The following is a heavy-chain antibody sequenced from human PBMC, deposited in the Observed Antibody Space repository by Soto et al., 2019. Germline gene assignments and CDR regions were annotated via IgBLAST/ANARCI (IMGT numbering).Heavy chain of an antibody. J-gene: IGHJ6*02. Sequence: QVQLVQSVAEEKNPRASVKVSCKASGYTFTSYAMHWVRQAPGQRLEWMGCINAGNGNTEYSPKFQGRVTITRDTSASTAYMELSSLRSQDTAVYYCASFSKVYYYYGMDVWGQGTTVTVSS. CDR3: ASFSKVYYYYGMDV. CDR1: GYTFTSYA. V-gene: IGHV1-3*05. CDR2: INAGNGNT.